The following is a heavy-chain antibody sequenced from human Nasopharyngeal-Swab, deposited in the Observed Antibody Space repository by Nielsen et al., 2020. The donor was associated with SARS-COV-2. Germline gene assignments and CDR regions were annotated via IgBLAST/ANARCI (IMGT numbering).Heavy chain of an antibody. V-gene: IGHV3-74*01. CDR1: GFTFSTYW. CDR2: IDTDGTIT. D-gene: IGHD4-17*01. J-gene: IGHJ4*02. CDR3: ARDAPAHYGAFY. Sequence: GESLKISCAAPGFTFSTYWMHWVRQPPGKGLLWVSRIDTDGTITDYADSVKGRFTISRDNAKNTLYLQMNSLRAEDTAVYYCARDAPAHYGAFYWGRGTLVTVSS.